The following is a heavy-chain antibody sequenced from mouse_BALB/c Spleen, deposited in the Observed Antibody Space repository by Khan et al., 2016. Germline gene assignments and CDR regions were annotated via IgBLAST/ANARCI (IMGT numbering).Heavy chain of an antibody. CDR2: FYPGSGSI. D-gene: IGHD1-1*01. J-gene: IGHJ4*01. CDR3: ARHEEGGTVVAHYAMDY. V-gene: IGHV1-62-2*01. Sequence: QVQLQQSGAELVKPGASVKLSCKASGYTFTEYIIHWVKQRSGQGLEWIGWFYPGSGSIKYNENFKDKATLTADKSSSTVYMELSRLTSEESAVYFCARHEEGGTVVAHYAMDYWGQGTSVTVSS. CDR1: GYTFTEYI.